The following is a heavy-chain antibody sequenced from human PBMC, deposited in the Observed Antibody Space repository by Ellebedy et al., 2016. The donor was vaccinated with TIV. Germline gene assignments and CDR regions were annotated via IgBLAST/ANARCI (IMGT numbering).Heavy chain of an antibody. V-gene: IGHV1-69*06. CDR1: GGTFSSYA. D-gene: IGHD2-2*01. Sequence: SVKVSXXASGGTFSSYAISWVRQAPGQGLEWMGGIIPIFGTANYAQKFQGRVTITADKSTSTAYMELSRLRSDDTAVYYCARGKGGIVVVPAARADWFDPWGQGTLVTVSS. CDR3: ARGKGGIVVVPAARADWFDP. CDR2: IIPIFGTA. J-gene: IGHJ5*02.